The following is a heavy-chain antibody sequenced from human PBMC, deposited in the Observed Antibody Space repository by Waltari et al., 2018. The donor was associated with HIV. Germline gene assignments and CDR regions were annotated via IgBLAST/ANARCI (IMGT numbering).Heavy chain of an antibody. Sequence: QVQLVQSGAEEKKPGASVRVSCKASGYPFTGYFIHWVRQAPGKGLEWMGIIDPSGDSTAYAQKFQGRVTMTSDTSTSSAYMEISSLTSDDTAVYYCARDLAVVVFKASYFFDYWGQGSLITVS. J-gene: IGHJ4*02. D-gene: IGHD2-15*01. CDR3: ARDLAVVVFKASYFFDY. CDR1: GYPFTGYF. V-gene: IGHV1-46*01. CDR2: IDPSGDST.